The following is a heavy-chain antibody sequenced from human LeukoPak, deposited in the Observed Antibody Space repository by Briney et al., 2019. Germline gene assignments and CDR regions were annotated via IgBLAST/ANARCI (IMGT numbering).Heavy chain of an antibody. J-gene: IGHJ4*02. CDR1: GYTFTSYG. V-gene: IGHV1-18*01. CDR2: ISAYNGNT. CDR3: ARGLRGYSGYDYSFDY. D-gene: IGHD5-12*01. Sequence: ASVTVSFKASGYTFTSYGISWVRQAPGQGLEWMGWISAYNGNTNYAQKLQGRVTMTTDTSTSTAYMELRSLRSDDTAVYYCARGLRGYSGYDYSFDYWGQGTLVTVSS.